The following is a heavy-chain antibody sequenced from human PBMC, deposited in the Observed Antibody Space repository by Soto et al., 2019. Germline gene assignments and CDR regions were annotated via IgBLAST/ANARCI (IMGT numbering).Heavy chain of an antibody. Sequence: QVQLQESGPGLVKPSATLSLTCTVSSGSIHSYYWSWIRQPPGKGPEWIGYVYYSASTNYKPSLTFNPPPKSRVTLSLGTSKTQYSLELTSVTAADTAVYYCATGRVYYGSEYWGQGTLVTVSS. D-gene: IGHD3-10*01. V-gene: IGHV4-59*01. CDR2: VYYSAST. J-gene: IGHJ4*02. CDR3: ATGRVYYGSEY. CDR1: SGSIHSYY.